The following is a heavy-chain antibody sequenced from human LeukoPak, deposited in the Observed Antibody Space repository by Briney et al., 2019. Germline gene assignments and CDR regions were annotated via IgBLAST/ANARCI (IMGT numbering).Heavy chain of an antibody. CDR1: GGSISSGDYY. CDR2: IYYSGST. CDR3: ARDSYLTDLGESRYYYGMDV. J-gene: IGHJ6*02. Sequence: SETLSLTCTVSGGSISSGDYYWSWIRQPPGKGLEWIGYIYYSGSTYYNPSLKSRVTISADTSKNQFSLKLSSVTAADTAVYYCARDSYLTDLGESRYYYGMDVWGQGTTVTVSS. V-gene: IGHV4-30-4*08. D-gene: IGHD3-16*01.